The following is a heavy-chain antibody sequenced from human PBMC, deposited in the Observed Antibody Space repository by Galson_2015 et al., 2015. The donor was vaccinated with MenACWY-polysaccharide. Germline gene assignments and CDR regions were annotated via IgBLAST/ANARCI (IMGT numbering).Heavy chain of an antibody. CDR3: ARDLHSSGYYSGSYYSGMDV. V-gene: IGHV3-53*01. D-gene: IGHD3-22*01. Sequence: SLRLSCAASGFSVSSTYMNWVRQAPGKGLEWVSVTYSGGSTNYADSVKGRFTISRDNSKNTLYLQINSLRVEDTAVYFCARDLHSSGYYSGSYYSGMDVWGQGTTVTVSS. CDR1: GFSVSSTY. J-gene: IGHJ6*02. CDR2: TYSGGST.